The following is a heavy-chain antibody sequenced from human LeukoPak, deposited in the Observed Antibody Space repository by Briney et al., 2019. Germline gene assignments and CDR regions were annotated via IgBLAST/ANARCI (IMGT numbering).Heavy chain of an antibody. CDR3: ANTPAPGGYYDSSGYDAFDI. Sequence: GGSLRLSCAASGFTFSSYGMHWVRRAPGKGLEWVAVISYDGSNTYYADSVKGRFTISRDNSKNTLYLQMNSLRAEDTAVYYCANTPAPGGYYDSSGYDAFDIWGQGTMVTVSS. CDR2: ISYDGSNT. V-gene: IGHV3-30*18. CDR1: GFTFSSYG. D-gene: IGHD3-22*01. J-gene: IGHJ3*02.